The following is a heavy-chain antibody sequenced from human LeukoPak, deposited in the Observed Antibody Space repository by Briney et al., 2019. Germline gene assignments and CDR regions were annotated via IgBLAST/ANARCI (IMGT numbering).Heavy chain of an antibody. CDR3: ARTNDYDFWSGSPKGAFDY. CDR1: GFTFSSYE. Sequence: GGSLRLSCAASGFTFSSYEMSWVRQAPGKGLEWVSYISTSGSTIYYADSVEGRFTISRDNAKNSLYLQMNSLRAEDTAVYYCARTNDYDFWSGSPKGAFDYWGQGTLVTVSS. CDR2: ISTSGSTI. V-gene: IGHV3-48*03. J-gene: IGHJ4*02. D-gene: IGHD3-3*01.